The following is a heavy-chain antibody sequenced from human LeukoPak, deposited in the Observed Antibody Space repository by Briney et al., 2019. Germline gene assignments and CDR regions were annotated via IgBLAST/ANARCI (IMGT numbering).Heavy chain of an antibody. Sequence: SETLSLTCTVSGGSISSGGYYWSWIRQPPGKGLEWIGYIYHSGSTYYNPSLKSRVTISVDRSKNQFSLKLSSVTAADTAVYYCARVEYSSSDFDYWGQGTLVTVSS. V-gene: IGHV4-30-2*01. CDR3: ARVEYSSSDFDY. D-gene: IGHD6-6*01. J-gene: IGHJ4*02. CDR1: GGSISSGGYY. CDR2: IYHSGST.